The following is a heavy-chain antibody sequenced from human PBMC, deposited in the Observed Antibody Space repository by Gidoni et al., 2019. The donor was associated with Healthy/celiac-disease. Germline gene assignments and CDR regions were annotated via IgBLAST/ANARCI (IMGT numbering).Heavy chain of an antibody. D-gene: IGHD3-10*01. J-gene: IGHJ3*02. CDR3: AREGRVLLWFGELFGAFDI. CDR2: IYYGGST. Sequence: QVQLQESGPGLVKPSETLSLTCTVSGGSISSYYWSWIRPPPGKGLEWIGYIYYGGSTNYNPSLKGRVTISVDTSKNQFSLKLSSVTAADTAVYYCAREGRVLLWFGELFGAFDIWGQGTMVTVSS. CDR1: GGSISSYY. V-gene: IGHV4-59*01.